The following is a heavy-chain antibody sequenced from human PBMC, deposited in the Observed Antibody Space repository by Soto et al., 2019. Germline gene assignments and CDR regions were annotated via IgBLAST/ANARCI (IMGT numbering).Heavy chain of an antibody. V-gene: IGHV4-34*01. D-gene: IGHD6-6*01. Sequence: PSETLSLTCAVYGGSFSGYYWSWIRQPPGKGLEWIGEINHSGSTNYNPSLKSRVTISVDTSKNQFSLKLSSVTAADTAVYYCARGPDEPLVDYWGQGTLVTVSS. CDR2: INHSGST. CDR1: GGSFSGYY. CDR3: ARGPDEPLVDY. J-gene: IGHJ4*02.